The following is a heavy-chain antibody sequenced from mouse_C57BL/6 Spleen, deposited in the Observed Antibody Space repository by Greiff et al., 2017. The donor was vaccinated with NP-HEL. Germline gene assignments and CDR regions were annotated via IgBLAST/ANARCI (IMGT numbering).Heavy chain of an antibody. CDR3: ARSDGYYEYFDV. J-gene: IGHJ1*03. D-gene: IGHD2-3*01. V-gene: IGHV1-4*01. CDR1: GYTFTSYT. Sequence: VQLQQSGAELARPGASVKMSCKASGYTFTSYTMHWVNQRPGQGLEWIGYINPSSGYTKYNQKFKDKATLTADKSSSTAYMQLSSLTSEDSAVYYCARSDGYYEYFDVWGTGTTVTVSS. CDR2: INPSSGYT.